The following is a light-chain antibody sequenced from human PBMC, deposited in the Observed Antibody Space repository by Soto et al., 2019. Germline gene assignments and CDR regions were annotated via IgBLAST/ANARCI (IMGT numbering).Light chain of an antibody. CDR1: SSDVGSYKL. J-gene: IGLJ2*01. CDR3: CSYAGISPI. Sequence: QSVLTQPASVSGSPGQSITISCTGTSSDVGSYKLVSWYQQHTGKAPKLMIYEANKRPSGVSNRFSASKSGSAASLTISGLRAEDEADYYCCSYAGISPIFGGGTKLTVL. V-gene: IGLV2-23*01. CDR2: EAN.